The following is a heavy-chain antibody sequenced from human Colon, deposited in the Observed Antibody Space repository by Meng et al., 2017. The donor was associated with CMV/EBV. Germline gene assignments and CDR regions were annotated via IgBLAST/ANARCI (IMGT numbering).Heavy chain of an antibody. Sequence: GESLKISCAASGLSFGEYYMSWIRQAPGKGLEWIAYISGPSSTIYYADSVKGRFTISRDNAKNSLFLQMDSLGAEDTAVYYCARDPSSGGSDFWGQGTLVTVSS. V-gene: IGHV3-11*01. CDR1: GLSFGEYY. CDR2: ISGPSSTI. J-gene: IGHJ4*02. D-gene: IGHD1-14*01. CDR3: ARDPSSGGSDF.